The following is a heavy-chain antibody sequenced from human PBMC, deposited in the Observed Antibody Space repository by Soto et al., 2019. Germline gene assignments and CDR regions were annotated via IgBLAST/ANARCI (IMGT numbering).Heavy chain of an antibody. CDR1: GGSISRYY. Sequence: SETLSLTCTVSGGSISRYYWSWIRQPPGKGLEWIGYIYYSGSTNCNPSLKSRVTISVDTSKNQFSLKLSSVTAADTAVYYCERRYGDSFYYWGQGTLVTVSS. CDR3: ERRYGDSFYY. J-gene: IGHJ4*02. V-gene: IGHV4-59*01. D-gene: IGHD4-17*01. CDR2: IYYSGST.